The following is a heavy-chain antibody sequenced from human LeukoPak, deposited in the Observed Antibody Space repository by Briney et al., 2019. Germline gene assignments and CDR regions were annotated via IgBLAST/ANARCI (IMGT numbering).Heavy chain of an antibody. V-gene: IGHV3-23*01. D-gene: IGHD2-2*02. CDR2: ISGSGGSP. Sequence: PGGSLRLSCAASGFIFRNYAMSWVRQAPGKGLEWVSGISGSGGSPYYADSVKGRFTISRDNSKNTLYLQMNSLRAEDTAVYYCAKGSGYCSAPSCYKSFDYWGQGTLVTVSS. J-gene: IGHJ4*02. CDR1: GFIFRNYA. CDR3: AKGSGYCSAPSCYKSFDY.